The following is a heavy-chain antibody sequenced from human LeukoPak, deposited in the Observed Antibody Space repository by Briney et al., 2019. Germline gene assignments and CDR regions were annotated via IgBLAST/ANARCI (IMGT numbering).Heavy chain of an antibody. Sequence: ASVKVSCKASGGTFSSYGMSWVRQAPGQGLEWMGGIIPFLGTANYAQKFQGRVTITADESTSTAYMELSSLRSEDTAVYYCARGGNWDYGDYFDYWGQGTLVTVSS. V-gene: IGHV1-69*13. CDR2: IIPFLGTA. CDR1: GGTFSSYG. CDR3: ARGGNWDYGDYFDY. J-gene: IGHJ4*02. D-gene: IGHD4-17*01.